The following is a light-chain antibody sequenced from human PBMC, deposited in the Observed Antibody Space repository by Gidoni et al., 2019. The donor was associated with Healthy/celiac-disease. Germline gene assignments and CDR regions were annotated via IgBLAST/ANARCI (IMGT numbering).Light chain of an antibody. CDR1: SSNIGTHS. CDR2: END. CDR3: GTWDNSLSAGV. V-gene: IGLV1-51*02. J-gene: IGLJ2*01. Sequence: QSVLTQSLSVSAAPGQKVTSSCPGDSSNIGTHSVSWYQQTPGTAPTLLIYENDQRPSGIPDRFSGSQSGTAATLAIAGLQTGDEADYYCGTWDNSLSAGVFGGGTKLTVL.